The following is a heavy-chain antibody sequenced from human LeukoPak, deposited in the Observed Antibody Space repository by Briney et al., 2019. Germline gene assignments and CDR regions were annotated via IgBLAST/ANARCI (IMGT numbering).Heavy chain of an antibody. Sequence: GGSLRLSCAASGFTFRNYWMHWIRQAPGKGLVWVSRIHTDGSSTNYADSVKGRFTISRDNAKNTLYLQMNSLSAEDTGVYYCARGGSGYSYGEFGYWGQGTLDTVSS. CDR1: GFTFRNYW. CDR2: IHTDGSST. CDR3: ARGGSGYSYGEFGY. J-gene: IGHJ4*02. D-gene: IGHD5-18*01. V-gene: IGHV3-74*01.